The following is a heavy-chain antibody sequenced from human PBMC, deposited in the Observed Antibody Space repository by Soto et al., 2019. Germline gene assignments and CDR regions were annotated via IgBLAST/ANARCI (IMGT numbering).Heavy chain of an antibody. CDR1: GGSFRGYY. CDR3: ARHGDLDSSGYYGAFDI. D-gene: IGHD3-22*01. CDR2: INHSGST. V-gene: IGHV4-34*01. Sequence: PSETLSLTCAVYGGSFRGYYWNWIRQPPGKGLEWIGEINHSGSTNYNPSLKSRVTISIDKSKNQFSLKLSSVTAADTAVYYCARHGDLDSSGYYGAFDIWGQGSMVT. J-gene: IGHJ3*02.